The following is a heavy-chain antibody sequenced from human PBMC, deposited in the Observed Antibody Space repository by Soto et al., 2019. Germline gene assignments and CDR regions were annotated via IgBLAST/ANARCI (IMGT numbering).Heavy chain of an antibody. D-gene: IGHD2-15*01. CDR1: GGSISSGGYS. V-gene: IGHV4-30-2*01. CDR3: ARVSVVYGMDV. Sequence: SETLSLTCAVSGGSISSGGYSWSWIRQPPGKGLEWIGYIYHSGSTYYNPSLKSRVTISVDRSKNQFSLKLSSVTAADTAVYYCARVSVVYGMDVWGQGTTVTVS. CDR2: IYHSGST. J-gene: IGHJ6*02.